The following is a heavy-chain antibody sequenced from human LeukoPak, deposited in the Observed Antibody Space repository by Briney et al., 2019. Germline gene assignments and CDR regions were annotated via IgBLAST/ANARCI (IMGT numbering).Heavy chain of an antibody. D-gene: IGHD6-13*01. CDR3: AKAGSSSPRGWFDP. V-gene: IGHV3-23*01. CDR2: ISGSGGVT. Sequence: PGGSLRLSCAASGFTFSSYSMNWVRQAPGKGLEWVSAISGSGGVTYYADSVKGRFTISRDNSKNSLYLQMNSLTAEDTALYYCAKAGSSSPRGWFDPWGQGTLVTVSS. CDR1: GFTFSSYS. J-gene: IGHJ5*02.